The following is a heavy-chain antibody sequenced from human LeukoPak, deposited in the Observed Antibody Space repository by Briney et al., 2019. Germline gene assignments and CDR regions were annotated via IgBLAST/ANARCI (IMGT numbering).Heavy chain of an antibody. CDR1: GFTFTSSA. D-gene: IGHD3-22*01. Sequence: ASVKVSCKASGFTFTSSAVQWVRQARGQRLEWIGWIVVGSGNTNYAQKFQERVTITRDMSTSTAYMELSSLRSEDTAVYYCAAATYYYDSSGTDAFDIWGQGTMVTVSS. J-gene: IGHJ3*02. V-gene: IGHV1-58*01. CDR2: IVVGSGNT. CDR3: AAATYYYDSSGTDAFDI.